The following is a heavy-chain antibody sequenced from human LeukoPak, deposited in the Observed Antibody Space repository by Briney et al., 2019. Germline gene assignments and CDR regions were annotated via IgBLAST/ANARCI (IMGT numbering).Heavy chain of an antibody. V-gene: IGHV1-2*02. J-gene: IGHJ4*02. CDR1: GYTFTGYY. CDR2: INPNSGGT. Sequence: ASVKVSCKASGYTFTGYYMHWVRQAPGQGLEWMGWINPNSGGTNYAQKFQSRVTMTRDTSISTAYMELSRLRSDDTAVYYCARSRGLLWFGELPFDYWGQGTLVTVSS. CDR3: ARSRGLLWFGELPFDY. D-gene: IGHD3-10*01.